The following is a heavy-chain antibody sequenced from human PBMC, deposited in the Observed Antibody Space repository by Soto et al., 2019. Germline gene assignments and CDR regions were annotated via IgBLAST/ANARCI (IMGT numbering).Heavy chain of an antibody. Sequence: SETLSLTCTVSGGSISSYYWSWIRQPPGKGLEWIGYIYYSGSTNYNPSLKSRVTISVDTSKNQFSLKLSSVTAADTAVYYCAGGHYDILTGYLFDYWGQGTLVTVSS. CDR3: AGGHYDILTGYLFDY. CDR1: GGSISSYY. D-gene: IGHD3-9*01. CDR2: IYYSGST. V-gene: IGHV4-59*01. J-gene: IGHJ4*02.